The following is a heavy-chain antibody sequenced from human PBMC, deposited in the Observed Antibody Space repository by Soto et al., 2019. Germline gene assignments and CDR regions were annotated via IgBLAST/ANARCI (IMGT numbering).Heavy chain of an antibody. CDR3: ARHTGQYTAMVVYYYYYMDV. V-gene: IGHV4-39*01. Sequence: EPLSLTCTVSGGSISSSSYYWGWIRQPPGKGLEWIGSIYYSGSTYYNPSLKSRVTISVDTSKNQFSLKLSSVTAADTAVYDCARHTGQYTAMVVYYYYYMDVWGKGTTVTVSS. CDR1: GGSISSSSYY. CDR2: IYYSGST. D-gene: IGHD5-18*01. J-gene: IGHJ6*03.